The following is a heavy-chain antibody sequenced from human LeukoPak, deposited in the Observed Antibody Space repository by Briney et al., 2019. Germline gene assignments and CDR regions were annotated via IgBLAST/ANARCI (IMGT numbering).Heavy chain of an antibody. V-gene: IGHV4-59*01. D-gene: IGHD6-13*01. CDR3: ARGFSSSWPLDY. J-gene: IGHJ4*02. CDR2: IYYSGST. CDR1: GFTFSTYA. Sequence: GSLRLSCAASGFTFSTYAMSWVRQAPGKGLEWIGYIYYSGSTNYNPSLKSRVTISVDTSKNQFPLKLSSVTAADTAVYYCARGFSSSWPLDYWGQGTLVTVSS.